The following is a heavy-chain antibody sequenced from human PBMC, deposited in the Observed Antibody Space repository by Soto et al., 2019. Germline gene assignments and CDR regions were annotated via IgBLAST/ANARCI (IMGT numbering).Heavy chain of an antibody. Sequence: GASVKVSCKASGGTFSSYAISWVRQAPGQELEWMGGIIPIFGTANYAQKFQGRVTITADESTSTAYMELSSLRSEDTAVYYCASSPYYDFWSGYYRQYYFDYWGQGTLVTVSS. CDR3: ASSPYYDFWSGYYRQYYFDY. CDR1: GGTFSSYA. D-gene: IGHD3-3*01. J-gene: IGHJ4*02. V-gene: IGHV1-69*13. CDR2: IIPIFGTA.